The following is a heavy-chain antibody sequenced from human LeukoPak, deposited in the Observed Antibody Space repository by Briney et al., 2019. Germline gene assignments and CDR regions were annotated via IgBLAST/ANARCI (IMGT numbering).Heavy chain of an antibody. CDR2: IIPILGIA. D-gene: IGHD6-13*01. Sequence: ASVKVSCKASGGTFSSYAISWVRQAPGQGLEWMGRIIPILGIANYAQKFQGRVTITADKSTSTAYMELSSLRSEDTAVYYCARDLTGYSSSWYFSLSYWGQGTLDTVSS. V-gene: IGHV1-69*04. CDR1: GGTFSSYA. J-gene: IGHJ4*02. CDR3: ARDLTGYSSSWYFSLSY.